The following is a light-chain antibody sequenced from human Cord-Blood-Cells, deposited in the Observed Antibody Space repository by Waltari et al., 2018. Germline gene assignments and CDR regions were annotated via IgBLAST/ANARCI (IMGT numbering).Light chain of an antibody. CDR1: SSNIGSNY. CDR2: RNN. CDR3: AAWDDSLSGPV. V-gene: IGLV1-47*01. Sequence: QSVLTQPPSASGTPGQRVTISCSGSSSNIGSNYVYWYQQLPGTAPKLLIYRNNLRPSGVPDRFSGFKSGTSASLAISGLRSEDEADYYCAAWDDSLSGPVFGGGTKLTVL. J-gene: IGLJ3*02.